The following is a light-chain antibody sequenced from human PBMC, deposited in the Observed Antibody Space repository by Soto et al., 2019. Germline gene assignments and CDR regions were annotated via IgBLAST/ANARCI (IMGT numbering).Light chain of an antibody. CDR1: TSNIGRNT. CDR3: AAWDDSLNGVV. CDR2: GNN. V-gene: IGLV1-44*01. J-gene: IGLJ2*01. Sequence: VLTQPPSASGTPGQRVTISCSGSTSNIGRNTVNWYQQLPGTAPKLLIFGNNQRPSGVPDRFSGSKSGTSASLAISGLQSEDETDYYCAAWDDSLNGVVFGGGTKLTVL.